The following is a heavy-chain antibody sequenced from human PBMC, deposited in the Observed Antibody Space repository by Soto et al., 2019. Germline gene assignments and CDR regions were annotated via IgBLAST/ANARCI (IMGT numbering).Heavy chain of an antibody. CDR1: GFTFSSYA. CDR3: ARHHYGSGSYPAYYYGMDV. D-gene: IGHD3-10*01. CDR2: ISYDGSNK. V-gene: IGHV3-30-3*01. Sequence: GGSLRLSCAASGFTFSSYAMHWVRQAPGKGPEWVAVISYDGSNKYYADSVKGRFTISRDNSKNTLYLQMNSLRAEDTAVYYCARHHYGSGSYPAYYYGMDVWGQGTTVTVSS. J-gene: IGHJ6*02.